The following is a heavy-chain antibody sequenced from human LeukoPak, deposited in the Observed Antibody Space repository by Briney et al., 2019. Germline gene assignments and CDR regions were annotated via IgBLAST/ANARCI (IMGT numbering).Heavy chain of an antibody. V-gene: IGHV4-34*01. D-gene: IGHD2-2*01. Sequence: SETLSLTCAVYGGSFSGYYWSWIRQPPGKGLEWIGEINHSGSTNYNPSLKSRVTISVDTSKNQFSLKLSSVTAADTAVYYCERFVSPRDIVVVPAAKPAYGMDVWGQGTTVTVSS. CDR1: GGSFSGYY. J-gene: IGHJ6*02. CDR3: ERFVSPRDIVVVPAAKPAYGMDV. CDR2: INHSGST.